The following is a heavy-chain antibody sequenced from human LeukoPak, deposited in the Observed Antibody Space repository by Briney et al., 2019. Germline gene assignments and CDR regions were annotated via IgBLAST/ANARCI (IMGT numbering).Heavy chain of an antibody. CDR3: ATARWSSGWFDY. CDR1: GYTVTELS. V-gene: IGHV1-24*01. CDR2: FDPEDGET. J-gene: IGHJ4*02. D-gene: IGHD6-19*01. Sequence: ASVKVSCKVSGYTVTELSMHWVRQAPGKGLEWMGGFDPEDGETIYAQKFQGRVTMTEDTSTDTAYMELSSLRSEDTAVYYCATARWSSGWFDYWGQGTLATVSP.